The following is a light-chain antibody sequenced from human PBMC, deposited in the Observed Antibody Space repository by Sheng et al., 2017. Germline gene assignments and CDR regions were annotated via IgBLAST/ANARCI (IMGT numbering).Light chain of an antibody. Sequence: EFVLTQSPGTLSLSPGDRATLSCRASQSVTNFLAWFQQKPGQAPRLLISGASSRATGIPDRFSGSGSGTDFTLTISRLEPEDFAVYYCQQYDKSPETFGQGTKVEIK. CDR2: GAS. CDR3: QQYDKSPET. CDR1: QSVTNF. J-gene: IGKJ1*01. V-gene: IGKV3-20*01.